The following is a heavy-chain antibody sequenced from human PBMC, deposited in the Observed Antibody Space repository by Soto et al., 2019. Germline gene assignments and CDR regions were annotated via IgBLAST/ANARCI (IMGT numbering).Heavy chain of an antibody. Sequence: ASVKVSCKASGYTFSSYDINWLRQASGQGLELIGWMTPKSGQRNYAPRFQGRVTMTGNTSISTAYMELSSPRSDDTAVYYCARDIGPALDWYRPWGQGTLVTVSS. D-gene: IGHD5-18*01. CDR2: MTPKSGQR. CDR1: GYTFSSYD. V-gene: IGHV1-8*01. CDR3: ARDIGPALDWYRP. J-gene: IGHJ5*02.